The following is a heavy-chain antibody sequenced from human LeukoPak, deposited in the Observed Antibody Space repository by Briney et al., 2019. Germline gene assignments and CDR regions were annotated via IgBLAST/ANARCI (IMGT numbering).Heavy chain of an antibody. Sequence: GGSLRLSCAASGFTFSSYGMHWVRQAPGKGLEWVAFIRYDGSNKYYADSVKGRFTISRDNSKNTLYLQMNSLRAEDTAVYYCVKDGPYDFWSGYAFDYWGQGTLVTVSS. V-gene: IGHV3-30*02. J-gene: IGHJ4*02. D-gene: IGHD3-3*01. CDR1: GFTFSSYG. CDR3: VKDGPYDFWSGYAFDY. CDR2: IRYDGSNK.